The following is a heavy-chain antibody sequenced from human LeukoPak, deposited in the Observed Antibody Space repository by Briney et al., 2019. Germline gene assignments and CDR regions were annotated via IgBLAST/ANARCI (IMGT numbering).Heavy chain of an antibody. CDR1: GYSFPSYW. Sequence: RLGESLKISCKVSGYSFPSYWITWVRQVPGKGLEWMGRIAPSDSYTNYNPSFEGHVTMSVEKSITTVYLQWSSLKASDTAMYYCVRQPPGAYDTTQNWFDPWGQGTLVTVSS. CDR3: VRQPPGAYDTTQNWFDP. V-gene: IGHV5-10-1*01. CDR2: IAPSDSYT. D-gene: IGHD3-22*01. J-gene: IGHJ5*02.